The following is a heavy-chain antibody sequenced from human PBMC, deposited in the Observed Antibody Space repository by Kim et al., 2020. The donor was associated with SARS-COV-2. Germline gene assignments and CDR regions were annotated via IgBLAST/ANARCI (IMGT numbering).Heavy chain of an antibody. CDR3: ARRYRWFGELGPDWFDP. V-gene: IGHV5-51*01. CDR2: IYPGDSDT. CDR1: GYSFTSYW. J-gene: IGHJ5*02. D-gene: IGHD3-10*01. Sequence: GESLKISCKGSGYSFTSYWIGWVRQMPGKGLEWMGIIYPGDSDTRYSPSFQGQVTISADKSISTAYLQWSSLKASDTAMYYCARRYRWFGELGPDWFDPWGQGTLVTVSS.